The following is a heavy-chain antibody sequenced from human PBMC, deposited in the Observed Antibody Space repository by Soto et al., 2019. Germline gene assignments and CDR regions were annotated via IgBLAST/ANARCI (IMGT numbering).Heavy chain of an antibody. Sequence: GGSLRLSCAASGFTFSNAWMNWVRQAPGKGLEWVGRIKSKTDGGTTDYAAPVKGRFTISRDDSKNTLYLQMNSLKTEDTAVYYCTTDKQADLWFGELIYWGQGTLVTVSS. CDR1: GFTFSNAW. J-gene: IGHJ4*02. CDR3: TTDKQADLWFGELIY. V-gene: IGHV3-15*07. CDR2: IKSKTDGGTT. D-gene: IGHD3-10*01.